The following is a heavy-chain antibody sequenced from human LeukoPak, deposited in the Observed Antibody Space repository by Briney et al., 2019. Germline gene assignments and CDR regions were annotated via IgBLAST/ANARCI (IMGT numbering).Heavy chain of an antibody. CDR1: GFTFSSYW. J-gene: IGHJ4*02. CDR3: ARELRGFHYYDSSGYETSNFDY. CDR2: IKQDGSEK. D-gene: IGHD3-22*01. Sequence: GGSLRLSCAASGFTFSSYWMSWVRQAPGKGLEWVANIKQDGSEKYYVDSVKGRFTISRDNAKNSLYLQMNSLRAEDTAVYYCARELRGFHYYDSSGYETSNFDYWGQGTLVTVSS. V-gene: IGHV3-7*01.